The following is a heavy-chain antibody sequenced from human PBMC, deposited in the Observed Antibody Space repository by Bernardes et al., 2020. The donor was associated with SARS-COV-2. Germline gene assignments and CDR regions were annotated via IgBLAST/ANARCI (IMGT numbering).Heavy chain of an antibody. CDR2: VSPKSGAT. J-gene: IGHJ4*02. CDR3: ARTFYYDRGGDSLFDY. Sequence: VKVSCTASGYTFSDYYTHWLRQAPGRGLEWMGWVSPKSGATNHAQKFQGRVTMTRDTSISTDYMELSRLRSDDTAVYYCARTFYYDRGGDSLFDYWGQGTAVTVSS. D-gene: IGHD2-21*02. V-gene: IGHV1-2*02. CDR1: GYTFSDYY.